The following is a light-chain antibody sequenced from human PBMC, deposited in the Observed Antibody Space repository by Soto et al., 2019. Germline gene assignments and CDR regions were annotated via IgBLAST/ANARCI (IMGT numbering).Light chain of an antibody. CDR3: AAWDTSLNVYV. CDR1: NSNIGSNS. CDR2: TDN. V-gene: IGLV1-44*01. Sequence: QAVVTQPPSVSGTPGQSVTISCSGRNSNIGSNSVNWYQQLPGTAPKLLIFTDNQRPSGVPDRFSGSKSGTSASLAISGLQPLDEADYYCAAWDTSLNVYVFGTGTKLTVL. J-gene: IGLJ1*01.